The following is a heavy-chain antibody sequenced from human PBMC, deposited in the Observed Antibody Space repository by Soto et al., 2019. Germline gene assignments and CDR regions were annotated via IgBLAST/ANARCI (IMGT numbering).Heavy chain of an antibody. Sequence: SETLSLTCTVSGGSISSSSYYWGWIRQPPGKGLEWIGSIYYSGSTYYNPSLKSRVTISVDTSKNQFSLKLSSVTAADTAVYYCARPSGWDLRNWFDPWGQGTLVTVSS. J-gene: IGHJ5*02. CDR2: IYYSGST. D-gene: IGHD3-10*01. CDR1: GGSISSSSYY. V-gene: IGHV4-39*01. CDR3: ARPSGWDLRNWFDP.